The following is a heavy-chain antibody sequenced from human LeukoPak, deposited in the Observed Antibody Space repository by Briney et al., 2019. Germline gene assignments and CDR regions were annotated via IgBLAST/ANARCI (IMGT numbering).Heavy chain of an antibody. CDR1: GYTLTELS. J-gene: IGHJ4*02. D-gene: IGHD6-6*01. CDR3: ARDGSSSSFDY. V-gene: IGHV1-24*01. Sequence: ASVKVSCKVSGYTLTELSMHWVRQAPGKGLEWMGGFDPEDGETIYAQKFQGRVTITADESTSTAYMELSSLRSEDTAVYYCARDGSSSSFDYWGQGTLVTVSS. CDR2: FDPEDGET.